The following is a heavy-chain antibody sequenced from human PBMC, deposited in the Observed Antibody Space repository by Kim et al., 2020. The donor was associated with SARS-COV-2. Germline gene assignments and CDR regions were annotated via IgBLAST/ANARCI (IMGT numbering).Heavy chain of an antibody. V-gene: IGHV1-18*01. Sequence: ASVKVSCKTSGYIFTDYGISWVRQAPGQGLEWMGWISTYGGNTNYAQKFQDRFTMTTDTSTNTSYMELRSLRSDDTAVYYCTRENIYFDPWGQGTLVSVSS. CDR3: TRENIYFDP. CDR1: GYIFTDYG. J-gene: IGHJ5*02. CDR2: ISTYGGNT.